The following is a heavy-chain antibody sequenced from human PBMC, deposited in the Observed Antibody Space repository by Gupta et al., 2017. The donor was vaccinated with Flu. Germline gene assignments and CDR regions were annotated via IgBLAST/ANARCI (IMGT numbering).Heavy chain of an antibody. CDR2: ISSDGTVK. CDR3: TRAMFTYFITGTGPYGMDV. Sequence: EVQVVESGGGLVKPGGSLRLSCEASGFSFSSYNMNWVRQASGKGLEWVSSISSDGTVKTYADSLKGRFTVSRDNSRRSLYLEMNNLRAEDTALYYCTRAMFTYFITGTGPYGMDVWGQGTTVTVSS. CDR1: GFSFSSYN. D-gene: IGHD3-16*01. J-gene: IGHJ6*02. V-gene: IGHV3-21*04.